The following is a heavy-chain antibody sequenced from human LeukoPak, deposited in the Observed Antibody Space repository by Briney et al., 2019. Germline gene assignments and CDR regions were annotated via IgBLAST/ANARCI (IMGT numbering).Heavy chain of an antibody. Sequence: SETLSLTCTVSGGSINSYYWSWIRQPAGKGLEWIGRIYSSGSTNYNPSLKSRFTISVDTSRNQLFLKLTSVTAADTAVYFCAKKGGSGNLVYFDYWGQGALVTVSS. J-gene: IGHJ4*02. V-gene: IGHV4-4*07. D-gene: IGHD3-10*01. CDR1: GGSINSYY. CDR2: IYSSGST. CDR3: AKKGGSGNLVYFDY.